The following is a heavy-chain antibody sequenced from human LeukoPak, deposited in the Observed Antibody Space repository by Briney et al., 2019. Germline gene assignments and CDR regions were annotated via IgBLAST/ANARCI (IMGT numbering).Heavy chain of an antibody. CDR1: GFTFSSYG. CDR2: ISGSGGST. CDR3: ATGSITFGGVIVPYYFDY. J-gene: IGHJ4*02. V-gene: IGHV3-23*01. Sequence: GGSLRLSCAASGFTFSSYGMSWVRQAPGKGLEWVSAISGSGGSTYYADSVKGRFTISRDNSKNTLYLQMNSLRAEETAVYYCATGSITFGGVIVPYYFDYWGQGTLVTVSS. D-gene: IGHD3-16*02.